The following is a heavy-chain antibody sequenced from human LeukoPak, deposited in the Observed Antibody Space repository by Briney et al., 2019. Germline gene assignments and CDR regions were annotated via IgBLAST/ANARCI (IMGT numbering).Heavy chain of an antibody. D-gene: IGHD1-26*01. CDR2: IYHSGST. J-gene: IGHJ4*02. CDR3: ARAGSYFLDY. CDR1: GGSISSGNW. Sequence: PSETLSLTCAVSGGSISSGNWWGWVRQPPGKGLEWIGEIYHSGSTNYNPSLKSRVAISVDKSKNQFSLTLNSVTAADTAVYYCARAGSYFLDYWGQGTLVAVSS. V-gene: IGHV4-4*02.